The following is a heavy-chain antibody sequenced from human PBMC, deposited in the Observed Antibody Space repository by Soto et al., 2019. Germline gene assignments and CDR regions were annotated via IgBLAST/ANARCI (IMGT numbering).Heavy chain of an antibody. Sequence: ASVKVSCKASGYTFTSYGISWVRQAPGQGLEWMGWISAYNGNTNYAQKLQGRVTMTTDTSTSTAYMELRSLRSDDTAVYYCARDDSSCRYYYYGMDVWGQGTMVTVSS. J-gene: IGHJ6*02. CDR2: ISAYNGNT. CDR1: GYTFTSYG. CDR3: ARDDSSCRYYYYGMDV. D-gene: IGHD3-22*01. V-gene: IGHV1-18*01.